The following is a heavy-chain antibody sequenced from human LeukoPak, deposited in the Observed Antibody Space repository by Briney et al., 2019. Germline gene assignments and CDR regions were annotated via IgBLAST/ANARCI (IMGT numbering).Heavy chain of an antibody. CDR1: GGSISSYY. CDR3: ARQRVVVTGSAFDI. CDR2: IYYSGST. J-gene: IGHJ3*02. V-gene: IGHV4-59*08. D-gene: IGHD2-21*02. Sequence: PSETLSLTCTVSGGSISSYYWSWIRQPPGKGLEWIGYIYYSGSTNYNPSLKSRVTISVDTSKNQFSLKLSSVTAADTAVYYCARQRVVVTGSAFDIWAKGQWSPSLQ.